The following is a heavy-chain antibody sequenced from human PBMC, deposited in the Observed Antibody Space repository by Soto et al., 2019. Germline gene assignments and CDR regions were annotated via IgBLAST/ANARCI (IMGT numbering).Heavy chain of an antibody. D-gene: IGHD1-26*01. CDR3: ARDHVGAAGFDY. V-gene: IGHV4-30-4*01. CDR2: IYYSGST. Sequence: SETLSLTCTVSGGSISSGDYYWSWIRQPPGKGLEWIGYIYYSGSTYYNPSLKSRVTISVDTSKNQFSLKLSSVTAADTAVYYCARDHVGAAGFDYWGQGTLVTVSS. CDR1: GGSISSGDYY. J-gene: IGHJ4*02.